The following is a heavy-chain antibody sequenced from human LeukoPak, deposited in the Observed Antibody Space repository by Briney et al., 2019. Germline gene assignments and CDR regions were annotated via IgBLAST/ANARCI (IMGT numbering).Heavy chain of an antibody. J-gene: IGHJ5*02. CDR2: IRGKGFSDPP. D-gene: IGHD3-16*01. CDR1: GFTFSDSA. CDR3: TVPQSGGNWFDP. Sequence: PGGSLRLSCAASGFTFSDSAIHCVRQASGKGLEWVGRIRGKGFSDPPAYAASVKDRFTISRDDSESTAYLQMNSLKAEDTAVYYCTVPQSGGNWFDPWGPGTQVTVSS. V-gene: IGHV3-73*01.